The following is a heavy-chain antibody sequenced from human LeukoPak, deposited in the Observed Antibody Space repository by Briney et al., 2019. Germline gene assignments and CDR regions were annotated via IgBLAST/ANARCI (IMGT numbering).Heavy chain of an antibody. D-gene: IGHD6-25*01. CDR1: GGSISSSNW. J-gene: IGHJ4*02. CDR3: ARQRRAESGTAPAFDY. V-gene: IGHV4-4*02. Sequence: PSETLSLTCAVSGGSISSSNWWGWVRQPPGKGLEWIGQIFHTGTVTYNPSLESRVTIFVDTSKNQFSLKLSSVTAADTAVYYCARQRRAESGTAPAFDYWGQGTLVTVSS. CDR2: IFHTGTV.